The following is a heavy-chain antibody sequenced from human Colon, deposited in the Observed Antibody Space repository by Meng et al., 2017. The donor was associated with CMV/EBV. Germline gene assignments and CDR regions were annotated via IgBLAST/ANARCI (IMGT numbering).Heavy chain of an antibody. CDR3: ARDQLRFLEWLWPPYNWFDP. CDR1: FSDYY. CDR2: ISSSGSTI. D-gene: IGHD3-3*01. V-gene: IGHV3-11*01. Sequence: FSDYYMSWIRQAPGKGLEWVSYISSSGSTIYYADSVKGRFTISRDNAKNSLYLQMNSLRAEDTAVYYCARDQLRFLEWLWPPYNWFDPWGRGTLVTVSS. J-gene: IGHJ5*02.